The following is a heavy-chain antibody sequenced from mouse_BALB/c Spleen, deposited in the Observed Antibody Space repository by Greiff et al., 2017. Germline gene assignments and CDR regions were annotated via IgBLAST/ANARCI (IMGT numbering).Heavy chain of an antibody. V-gene: IGHV2-9*02. CDR2: IWAGGST. CDR3: APTTATDYYAMDY. Sequence: QVQLKESGPGLVAPSQSLSITCTVSGFSLTSYGVHWVRQPPGKGLEWLGVIWAGGSTNYNSALMSRLSISKDNSKSQVFLKMNSLQTDDTAMYYCAPTTATDYYAMDYWGQGTSVTVSS. D-gene: IGHD1-2*01. J-gene: IGHJ4*01. CDR1: GFSLTSYG.